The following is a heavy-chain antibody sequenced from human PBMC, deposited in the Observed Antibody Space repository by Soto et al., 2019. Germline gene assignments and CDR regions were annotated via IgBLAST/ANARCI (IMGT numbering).Heavy chain of an antibody. CDR1: GYSISSGYY. Sequence: PSETLSLTCAVSGYSISSGYYWGWIRQPPGKGLEWIGSIYHSGSAYSNPSLKSRVAISVDTSKNQISLNLTSVTAADTAVYYCAREWKQDYYYYGMDVWGQGTTVTVSS. D-gene: IGHD1-1*01. CDR2: IYHSGSA. J-gene: IGHJ6*02. V-gene: IGHV4-38-2*02. CDR3: AREWKQDYYYYGMDV.